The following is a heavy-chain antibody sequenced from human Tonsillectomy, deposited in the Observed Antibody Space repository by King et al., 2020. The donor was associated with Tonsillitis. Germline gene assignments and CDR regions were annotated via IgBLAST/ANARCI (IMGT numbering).Heavy chain of an antibody. V-gene: IGHV3-30*18. CDR1: GFTFSSHG. J-gene: IGHJ4*02. CDR2: ISNDGSNK. Sequence: VQLVESGGGVVQPGRSLRLSCAASGFTFSSHGMHWVRQAPGKGLEWVAVISNDGSNKYYADSVKGRFTISRDNSKNTLYLQMNSLRAEDTAVYYCAKDYYDSSGYEGYFDYWGQGTLVTVSS. D-gene: IGHD3-22*01. CDR3: AKDYYDSSGYEGYFDY.